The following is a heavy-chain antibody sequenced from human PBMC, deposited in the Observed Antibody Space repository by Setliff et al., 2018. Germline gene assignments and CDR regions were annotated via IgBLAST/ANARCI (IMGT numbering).Heavy chain of an antibody. Sequence: PSETLSLTCTVSGGSISGTSTETYLWSWIRQPPGKGLEFIGYVFFNGAAKYDPSLKSRVTISVDTSKNQFSLKLSSVTAADTAVYYCARVGGNIAAAAPVYTYYFDYWGQGTLVTGS. D-gene: IGHD6-13*01. CDR3: ARVGGNIAAAAPVYTYYFDY. J-gene: IGHJ4*02. CDR1: GGSISGTSTETYL. V-gene: IGHV4-61*01. CDR2: VFFNGAA.